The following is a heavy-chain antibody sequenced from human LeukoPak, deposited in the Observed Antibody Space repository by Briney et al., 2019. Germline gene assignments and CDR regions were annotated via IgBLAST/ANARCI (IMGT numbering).Heavy chain of an antibody. V-gene: IGHV3-53*01. CDR2: IYSGGST. Sequence: GGSLRLSCAASGFTVSSNYMSWVRQAPGKGLEWVSVIYSGGSTYYADSVKGRFTISRDNSKNTLYLQMNSLRAEDTAVYYCARAQESYYYDSSGFPRPYYFDYWGQGTLVTVSS. J-gene: IGHJ4*02. D-gene: IGHD3-22*01. CDR3: ARAQESYYYDSSGFPRPYYFDY. CDR1: GFTVSSNY.